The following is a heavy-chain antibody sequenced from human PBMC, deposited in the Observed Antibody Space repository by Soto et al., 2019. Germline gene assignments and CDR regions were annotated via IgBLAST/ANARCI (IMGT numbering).Heavy chain of an antibody. V-gene: IGHV3-21*01. CDR1: GLSFNTYS. Sequence: GGSLRLSCAASGLSFNTYSMNWVRQAPGKGLEWVSSITSTSSYIYYADSVKGRFTISRDNAKNSLYLQMNSLRAEDTAVYYCARATITLVRGVIDPWGQGTLVTVPQ. CDR3: ARATITLVRGVIDP. D-gene: IGHD3-10*01. J-gene: IGHJ5*02. CDR2: ITSTSSYI.